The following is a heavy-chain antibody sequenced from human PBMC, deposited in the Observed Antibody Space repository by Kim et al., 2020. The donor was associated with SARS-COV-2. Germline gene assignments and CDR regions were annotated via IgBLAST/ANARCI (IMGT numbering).Heavy chain of an antibody. V-gene: IGHV1-69*13. CDR1: GGTFSSYA. Sequence: SVKVSCKASGGTFSSYAISWVRQAPGQGLEWMGGIIPIFGTANYAQKFQGRVTITADESTSTAYMELSSLRSEDTAVYYCAREQNRVGYYYYGMDVWGQGTTVTVSS. J-gene: IGHJ6*02. D-gene: IGHD1-26*01. CDR2: IIPIFGTA. CDR3: AREQNRVGYYYYGMDV.